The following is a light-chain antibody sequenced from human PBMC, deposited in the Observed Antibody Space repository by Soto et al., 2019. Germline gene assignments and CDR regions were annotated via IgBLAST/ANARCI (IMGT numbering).Light chain of an antibody. Sequence: DVVMTQSPPSLPVTLGQPASISCRSSQSVVYSDGNAYLNWFQQRPGQSPRRLIYTVSNRDSGVPDRFGGGGSGTDFTLKISRVEAADVGIYYCMQGTHWPPTFGQGTRVEI. J-gene: IGKJ1*01. CDR3: MQGTHWPPT. CDR2: TVS. V-gene: IGKV2-30*01. CDR1: QSVVYSDGNAY.